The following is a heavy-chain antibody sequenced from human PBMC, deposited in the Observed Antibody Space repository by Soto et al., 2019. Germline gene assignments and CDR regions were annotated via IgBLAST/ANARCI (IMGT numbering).Heavy chain of an antibody. CDR1: GSTFSSYA. CDR3: ARDPQVKGGQWLAQAGKGSVAFDI. Sequence: QVQLVQSGAEVKKPGSSVKVSCKASGSTFSSYAISWVRQAPGQGLEWMGGIVPIFGTANYAQKFQGRVTITADESPSTAYMELSSLISEDTAVYYCARDPQVKGGQWLAQAGKGSVAFDIWGQGTMVTVSS. D-gene: IGHD6-19*01. V-gene: IGHV1-69*12. CDR2: IVPIFGTA. J-gene: IGHJ3*02.